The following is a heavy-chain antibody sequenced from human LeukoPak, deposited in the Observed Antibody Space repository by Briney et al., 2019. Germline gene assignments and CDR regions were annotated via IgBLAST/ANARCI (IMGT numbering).Heavy chain of an antibody. CDR1: GGSISSYY. CDR3: ARELITKADAFDI. V-gene: IGHV4-4*07. CDR2: IHTSGST. D-gene: IGHD1-20*01. Sequence: PSETLSLTCTVSGGSISSYYWNWIRQPAGKGLEWIGRIHTSGSTNYNPSLKSRVTMSVDTSKNQFSLKLSSVTAADTAVYYCARELITKADAFDIWGQGTMVTVSS. J-gene: IGHJ3*02.